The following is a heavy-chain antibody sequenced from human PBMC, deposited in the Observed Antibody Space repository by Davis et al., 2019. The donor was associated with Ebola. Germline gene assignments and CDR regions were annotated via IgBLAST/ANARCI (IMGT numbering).Heavy chain of an antibody. CDR3: ARDLEYVDPAMIIYFYYGMDV. J-gene: IGHJ6*02. V-gene: IGHV3-30*04. CDR1: GFTFRSYA. CDR2: ISYDGSNK. Sequence: GESLKISCAASGFTFRSYAMYWVRQAPGKGLDWVAVISYDGSNKYYADSVKGRFTISRDNSKNTLYLQMNSLRAEDTAVYYCARDLEYVDPAMIIYFYYGMDVWGLGTTVTVSS. D-gene: IGHD5-18*01.